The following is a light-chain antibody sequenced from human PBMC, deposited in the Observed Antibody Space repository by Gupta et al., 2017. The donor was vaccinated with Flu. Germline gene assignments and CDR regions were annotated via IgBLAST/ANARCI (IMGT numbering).Light chain of an antibody. CDR2: YAS. Sequence: KEKVIITRGASQNIGSSLNCHQQQPEQSTKLLIKYASQSSSGVPSRFSGSGSGTDFILTINILEAEDAATYYCHQSSNLPWTFGQGTKVEIK. CDR3: HQSSNLPWT. J-gene: IGKJ1*01. V-gene: IGKV6-21*01. CDR1: QNIGSS.